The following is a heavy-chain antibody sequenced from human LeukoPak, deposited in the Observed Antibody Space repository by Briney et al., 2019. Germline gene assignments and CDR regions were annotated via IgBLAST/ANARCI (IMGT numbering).Heavy chain of an antibody. V-gene: IGHV1-24*01. CDR3: TTGLRNAFDI. J-gene: IGHJ3*02. D-gene: IGHD3-16*01. CDR1: GYILSKLS. Sequence: ASVKVSCKVSGYILSKLSMHWVRQAPGKGLEWMGGFDPEDGETIYAQKFRGRVTMTDDISTDIAYMDLSSLRSEDTAVYYCTTGLRNAFDIWGQGTMVTVSS. CDR2: FDPEDGET.